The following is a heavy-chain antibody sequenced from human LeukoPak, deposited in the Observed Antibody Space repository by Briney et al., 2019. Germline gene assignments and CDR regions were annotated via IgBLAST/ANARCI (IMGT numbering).Heavy chain of an antibody. J-gene: IGHJ6*03. CDR1: GGSISSYY. Sequence: SETLSLTCTVSGGSISSYYWSWIRQPAGKGLEWIGRIYTSGSTNYNPSLKSRVTMSVDTSKNQFSLKLSSVTAADTAVYYCARGYGSGSYYNRYYYYMDVWGKGTTVTISS. CDR3: ARGYGSGSYYNRYYYYMDV. V-gene: IGHV4-4*07. D-gene: IGHD3-10*01. CDR2: IYTSGST.